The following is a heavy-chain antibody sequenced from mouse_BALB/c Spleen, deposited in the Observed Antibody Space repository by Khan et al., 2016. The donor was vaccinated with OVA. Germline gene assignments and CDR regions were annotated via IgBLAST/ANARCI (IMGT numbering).Heavy chain of an antibody. Sequence: QIQLVQSGPELKKPGETVKISCKASGYTFTNYGMNWVKQAPGKGLKWMGWINTYTGEPTYADDFKGRFAFSLETSASTSYLQINNLKTEDTATYVWAIEVGYLYDMDYWGQGTSVTVSS. J-gene: IGHJ4*01. CDR2: INTYTGEP. V-gene: IGHV9-3-1*01. CDR1: GYTFTNYG. CDR3: AIEVGYLYDMDY. D-gene: IGHD1-2*01.